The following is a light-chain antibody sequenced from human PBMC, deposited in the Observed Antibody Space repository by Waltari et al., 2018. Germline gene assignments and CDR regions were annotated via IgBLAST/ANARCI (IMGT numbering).Light chain of an antibody. J-gene: IGLJ2*01. Sequence: SSELTQDPAVSVALGQTVRIPCQGDSLSTYYASWYQQKPGQAPVLFIYGKNNRPSGIPDRFSGSSSGNTASLTITGAQAEDEADYYCHSRDSSGNHVVFGGGTKLTVL. CDR3: HSRDSSGNHVV. CDR2: GKN. V-gene: IGLV3-19*01. CDR1: SLSTYY.